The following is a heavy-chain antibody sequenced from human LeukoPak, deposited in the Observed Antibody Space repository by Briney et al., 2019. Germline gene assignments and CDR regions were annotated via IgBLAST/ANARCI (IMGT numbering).Heavy chain of an antibody. CDR2: IYHSGST. J-gene: IGHJ4*02. Sequence: SETLSLTCAVSGGSISSSNWWSWVRQPPGKGLEWIGEIYHSGSTNYNPSLKSRVTISVDKSKNQFSLKLSSVTAADTAVYYCARRVLRSHRSHLDYWGQGTLVTVSS. D-gene: IGHD3-16*01. CDR1: GGSISSSNW. CDR3: ARRVLRSHRSHLDY. V-gene: IGHV4-4*02.